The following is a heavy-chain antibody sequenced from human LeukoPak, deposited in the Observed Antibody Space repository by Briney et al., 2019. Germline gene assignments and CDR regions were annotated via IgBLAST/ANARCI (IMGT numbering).Heavy chain of an antibody. CDR2: INPNSGGT. V-gene: IGHV1-2*02. Sequence: ASVKVSCKASGYTFTSYGISWVRQAPGQGLEWMGWINPNSGGTNYAQKFQGRVTMTRDTSISTAYMELSRLRPDDTAVYYCARQTLELRYFDYWGQGTLVTVSS. CDR3: ARQTLELRYFDY. CDR1: GYTFTSYG. D-gene: IGHD1-1*01. J-gene: IGHJ4*02.